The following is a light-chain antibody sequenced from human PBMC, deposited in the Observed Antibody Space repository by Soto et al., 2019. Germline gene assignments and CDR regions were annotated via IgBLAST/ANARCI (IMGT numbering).Light chain of an antibody. CDR1: SSNIGDNY. V-gene: IGLV1-47*01. J-gene: IGLJ2*01. Sequence: QSVVTQPPSASGAPGQSVTISCSGSSSNIGDNYAYWYQQFPETAPKLLIYRNDQRPAGVPDRFSGSKSGTSASLNISGVRSEDEADYYCATWDVSLSGLLFGGGTKLTVL. CDR2: RND. CDR3: ATWDVSLSGLL.